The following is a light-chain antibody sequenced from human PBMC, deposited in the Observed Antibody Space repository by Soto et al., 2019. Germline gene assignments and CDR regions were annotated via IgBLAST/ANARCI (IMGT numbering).Light chain of an antibody. Sequence: DIQMTQSPSTLPASVGDRVTITCLASQSISNWLAWYQQKPGTAPKVLIYAASTLQSGVPSRFSGSGSGTDFTLTISCLQSEDFATYYCQQYYSYPWTFGQGTKVDIK. CDR1: QSISNW. CDR2: AAS. CDR3: QQYYSYPWT. V-gene: IGKV1-5*01. J-gene: IGKJ1*01.